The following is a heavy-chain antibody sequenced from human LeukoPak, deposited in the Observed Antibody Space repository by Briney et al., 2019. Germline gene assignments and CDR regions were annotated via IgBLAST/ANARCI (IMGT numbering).Heavy chain of an antibody. CDR2: ISYDGTNN. J-gene: IGHJ3*02. CDR3: ARDRAQDSGSYFHDI. Sequence: GRSLRLSCAASGFTFSSYGMHWVRQAPDKGLEWVAVISYDGTNNYYGDSVKGRFTISRDNSKNTLYLQMNSLRAEDTAVYYCARDRAQDSGSYFHDIWGQGTMVTVSS. V-gene: IGHV3-30*03. D-gene: IGHD1-26*01. CDR1: GFTFSSYG.